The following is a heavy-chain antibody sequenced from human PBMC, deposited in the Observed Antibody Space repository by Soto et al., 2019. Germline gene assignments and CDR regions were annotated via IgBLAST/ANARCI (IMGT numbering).Heavy chain of an antibody. CDR2: IMGSGGKT. Sequence: ESVAVIMGSGGKTYYADSVQGRFTISRDDSKSTVFLQMNSLRADDTATYYCAKGGDNWYFDYRGQGTLVTVTS. CDR3: AKGGDNWYFDY. D-gene: IGHD1-20*01. V-gene: IGHV3-23*01. J-gene: IGHJ4*02.